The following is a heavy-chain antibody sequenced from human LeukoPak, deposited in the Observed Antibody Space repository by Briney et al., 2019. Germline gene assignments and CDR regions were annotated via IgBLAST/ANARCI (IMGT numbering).Heavy chain of an antibody. CDR2: INSDGSST. D-gene: IGHD5-12*01. V-gene: IGHV3-74*01. CDR3: ARDPPRGYSGYGIDY. J-gene: IGHJ4*02. Sequence: PVGSLRLSCAASGFTCSSYWMHWVRQAPGKGLVWVSRINSDGSSTDYADSVKGRFTISRDNAKNTLYLQMYSLRAEDTAVYYCARDPPRGYSGYGIDYWGQGTLVTVSS. CDR1: GFTCSSYW.